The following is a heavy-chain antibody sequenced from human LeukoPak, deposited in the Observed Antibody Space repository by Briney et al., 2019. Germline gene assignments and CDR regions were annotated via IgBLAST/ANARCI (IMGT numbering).Heavy chain of an antibody. CDR1: GGSFSGYY. CDR3: ARGRSIFGP. CDR2: INHSGST. V-gene: IGHV4-34*01. Sequence: NASETLSLTCAVYGGSFSGYYWSWIRQPPGKGLEWMGEINHSGSTNYNPSLKSRVTISVDTSKNQSSLKLRSVPAADTAVYYCARGRSIFGPWGQGTLVTVSS. J-gene: IGHJ4*02. D-gene: IGHD3-3*01.